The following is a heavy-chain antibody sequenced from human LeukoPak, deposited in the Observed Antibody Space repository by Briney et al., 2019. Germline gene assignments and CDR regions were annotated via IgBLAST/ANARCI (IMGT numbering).Heavy chain of an antibody. CDR2: IYTSGST. CDR1: GGSISSYY. J-gene: IGHJ3*02. V-gene: IGHV4-4*07. Sequence: SETLSLTCTVSGGSISSYYWSWIRQPAGKGLEWIGRIYTSGSTNYNPSLKSRVTMSVDMSKNQFSLKLSSVTAADTAVYYCAREVRGVDPGAFDIWGQGTMVTVSS. CDR3: AREVRGVDPGAFDI. D-gene: IGHD3-10*01.